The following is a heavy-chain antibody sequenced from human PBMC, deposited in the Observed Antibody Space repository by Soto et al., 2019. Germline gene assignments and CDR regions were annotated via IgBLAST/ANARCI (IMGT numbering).Heavy chain of an antibody. CDR1: RYNFASLG. Sequence: ASVKASCKTSRYNFASLGIRWVRQAPGQGLEWMGLISPYKGNTYYAQRLQGRVTMTTDTSTSTAYMELRSLRSDDTAVYYCARGDNDYWGQGTLVTVSS. J-gene: IGHJ4*02. CDR3: ARGDNDY. V-gene: IGHV1-18*01. CDR2: ISPYKGNT.